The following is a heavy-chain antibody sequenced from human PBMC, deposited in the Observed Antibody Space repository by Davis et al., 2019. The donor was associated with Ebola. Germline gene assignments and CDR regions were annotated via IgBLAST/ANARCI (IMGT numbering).Heavy chain of an antibody. Sequence: AASVKVSCKASGYTFTSYYMHWVRQAPGQGLEWMGIINPSGGNTNYAQKLQGRVTMTTDTSTSTAYMELRSLRSDDTAVYYCARDKDRGGSYLFDYWGQGTLVTVSS. D-gene: IGHD1-26*01. J-gene: IGHJ4*02. V-gene: IGHV1-46*01. CDR1: GYTFTSYY. CDR3: ARDKDRGGSYLFDY. CDR2: INPSGGNT.